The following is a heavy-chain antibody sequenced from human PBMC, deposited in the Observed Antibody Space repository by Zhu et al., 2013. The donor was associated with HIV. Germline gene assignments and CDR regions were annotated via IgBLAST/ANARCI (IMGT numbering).Heavy chain of an antibody. J-gene: IGHJ4*02. CDR3: ARGLATDYYDTTAYYLN. CDR1: GYIFSGNY. D-gene: IGHD3-22*01. Sequence: HVQLVQSGTEVKKPGASVKVSCRASGYIFSGNYIHWVRQAPGQGLEWMGWINAHSGDTKYTDKFKGRVTMTRDTSISTAYMDLNRLRSDDTAVYYCARGLATDYYDTTAYYLNWGQGTLVTVSS. V-gene: IGHV1-2*02. CDR2: INAHSGDT.